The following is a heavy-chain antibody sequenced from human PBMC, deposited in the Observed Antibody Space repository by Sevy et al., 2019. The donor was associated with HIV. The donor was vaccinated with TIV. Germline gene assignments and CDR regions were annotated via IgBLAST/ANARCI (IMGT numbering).Heavy chain of an antibody. J-gene: IGHJ6*02. Sequence: SETLSLTCAVYGGSFSGYYWSWIRQPPGKGLEWIGEINHLGSTNYNPSLKSRVTISVDTSKNQFSLKLSSLTAADTAVYYCARGRRKQQLVLYYYYGMDVWVQGTTVTVSS. D-gene: IGHD6-13*01. CDR2: INHLGST. CDR1: GGSFSGYY. V-gene: IGHV4-34*01. CDR3: ARGRRKQQLVLYYYYGMDV.